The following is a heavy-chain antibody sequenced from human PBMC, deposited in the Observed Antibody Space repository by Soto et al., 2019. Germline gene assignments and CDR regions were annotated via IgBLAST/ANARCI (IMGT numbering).Heavy chain of an antibody. D-gene: IGHD5-18*01. CDR3: ARHKRGYSYGYAPDGMDV. J-gene: IGHJ6*02. CDR2: IYYSGST. Sequence: SETLSLTCTVSGGSISSSSYYWGWIRQPPGKGLEWIGSIYYSGSTYYNPSLKSRVTISVDTSKNQFSLKLSSVTAADTAVYYCARHKRGYSYGYAPDGMDVWGQGTTVTVSS. CDR1: GGSISSSSYY. V-gene: IGHV4-39*01.